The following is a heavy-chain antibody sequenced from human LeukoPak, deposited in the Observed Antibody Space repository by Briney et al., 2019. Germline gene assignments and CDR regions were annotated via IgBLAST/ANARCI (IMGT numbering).Heavy chain of an antibody. D-gene: IGHD3-10*02. CDR1: GFTVSGNC. V-gene: IGHV3-53*01. J-gene: IGHJ4*02. CDR2: IYSSGNT. CDR3: ARGGCSMFDY. Sequence: GGSLRLSCATSGFTVSGNCMTWVRQAPGKGLEWVSIIYSSGNTYYADSVRGRFTISRDNSKNTLYLQMTSLRAEDTAVYYCARGGCSMFDYWGQGTLVTVSS.